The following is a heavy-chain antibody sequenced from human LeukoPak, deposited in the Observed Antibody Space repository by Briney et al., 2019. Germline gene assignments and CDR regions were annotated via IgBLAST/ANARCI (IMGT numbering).Heavy chain of an antibody. D-gene: IGHD5-24*01. CDR3: ARAVGTDGYNLWVY. V-gene: IGHV4-34*01. CDR2: INHSGST. J-gene: IGHJ4*02. CDR1: GGSFSGYY. Sequence: SETLSLTCAVYGGSFSGYYWSWIRQPPGKGLEWIGEINHSGSTNYNPSLKSRVTISVDTSKNQFSLKLTSVTAADTAGYYCARAVGTDGYNLWVYWGQGTLVTVSS.